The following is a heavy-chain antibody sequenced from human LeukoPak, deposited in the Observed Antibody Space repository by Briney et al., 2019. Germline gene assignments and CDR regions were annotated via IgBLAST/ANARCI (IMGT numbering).Heavy chain of an antibody. CDR2: IYYSGTT. CDR1: GGSISSSSYY. J-gene: IGHJ4*02. D-gene: IGHD2-2*01. CDR3: ARDPSRYCSSTSCYHFDY. Sequence: SETLSLTCTVSGGSISSSSYYWGWIRQPPGKGLEWIGTIYYSGTTYYNPSLKSRVTISLDTSKKQFSLKLSSVTAADTAVYYCARDPSRYCSSTSCYHFDYWGQGTLVTVSS. V-gene: IGHV4-39*07.